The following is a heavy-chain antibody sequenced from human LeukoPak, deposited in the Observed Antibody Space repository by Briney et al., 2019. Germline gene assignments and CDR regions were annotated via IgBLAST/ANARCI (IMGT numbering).Heavy chain of an antibody. CDR2: ISSSSSYI. CDR3: ARGIFYYGSGSYHY. Sequence: GGSLRLSCAASGFTFNSYSMNWVRQAPGKGLEWVSSISSSSSYIYYADSVKGRFTTSRDNAKNSLYLQMNSLRAEDTAVYYCARGIFYYGSGSYHYWGQGTLVTVSS. J-gene: IGHJ4*02. D-gene: IGHD3-10*01. V-gene: IGHV3-21*01. CDR1: GFTFNSYS.